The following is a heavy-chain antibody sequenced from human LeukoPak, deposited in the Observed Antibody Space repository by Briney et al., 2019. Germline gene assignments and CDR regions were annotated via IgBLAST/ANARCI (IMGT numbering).Heavy chain of an antibody. V-gene: IGHV3-15*01. Sequence: GGSLRLSCTASGXTFSNAWVSWVRQAPGKGLEWVGRIKSKTDGGTTDYAAPVKDRFTISRDDSKDTLFLQMNSLKIEDTAVYYCTTAPAAFDIWGQGTMVTVSS. CDR2: IKSKTDGGTT. J-gene: IGHJ3*02. CDR3: TTAPAAFDI. CDR1: GXTFSNAW.